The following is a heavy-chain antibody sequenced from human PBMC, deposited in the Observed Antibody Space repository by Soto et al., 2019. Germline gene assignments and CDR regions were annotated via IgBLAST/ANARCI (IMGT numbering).Heavy chain of an antibody. D-gene: IGHD4-17*01. J-gene: IGHJ4*02. CDR3: AKQPTGDYVSFDY. V-gene: IGHV3-23*01. CDR1: GLTFSSYA. CDR2: ISGSGGST. Sequence: GGSLGLSCSASGLTFSSYAMSWVRQAPGKGLEWVSAISGSGGSTYYADSVKGRFTISRDNSKNTLYLQMNSLRAEDTAVYYCAKQPTGDYVSFDYWGQGTLVTVSS.